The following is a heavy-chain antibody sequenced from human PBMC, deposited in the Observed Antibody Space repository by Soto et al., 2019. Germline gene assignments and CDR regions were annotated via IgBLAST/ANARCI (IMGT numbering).Heavy chain of an antibody. Sequence: QVQLQESGPGMVKPSETLSLTCAISSDSNTSYHWCWIRRTPGKGLEWIGCVYYSGTANNNPSLQSRVTMSVDTAKNQFSLRLSSVTAADTSVYYYARDASGGYNWFDPWGQGSLVTVSS. V-gene: IGHV4-59*01. CDR1: SDSNTSYH. CDR3: ARDASGGYNWFDP. D-gene: IGHD6-25*01. J-gene: IGHJ5*02. CDR2: VYYSGTA.